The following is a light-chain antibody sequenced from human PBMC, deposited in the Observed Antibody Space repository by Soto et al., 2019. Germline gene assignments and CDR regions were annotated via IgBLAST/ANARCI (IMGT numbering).Light chain of an antibody. CDR3: SSYTSSGTCV. Sequence: QSVLTQPASVSGSPGQSITISCTGTSSDVGGYNYVSWYQQHPGKAPKLMIYDVSNRPSGVSNRFSGSKSGNTASLTISGLQAEDEADYYCSSYTSSGTCVIGTGTKVTV. V-gene: IGLV2-14*01. CDR1: SSDVGGYNY. CDR2: DVS. J-gene: IGLJ1*01.